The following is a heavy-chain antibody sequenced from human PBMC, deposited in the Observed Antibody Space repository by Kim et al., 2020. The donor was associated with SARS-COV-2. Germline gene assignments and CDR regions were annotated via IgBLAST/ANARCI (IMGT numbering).Heavy chain of an antibody. CDR2: IWYGGSKK. Sequence: GGSLRLSCVASGFTFSSYGMHWVRQAPGKGLEWVAVIWYGGSKKYYADSVKGRFTISRDNSKNTLYLQMNSLRAEDTAVYYCARDRINYYGSGSYGLFDYWGQGTLVTVSS. CDR3: ARDRINYYGSGSYGLFDY. V-gene: IGHV3-33*01. J-gene: IGHJ4*02. D-gene: IGHD3-10*01. CDR1: GFTFSSYG.